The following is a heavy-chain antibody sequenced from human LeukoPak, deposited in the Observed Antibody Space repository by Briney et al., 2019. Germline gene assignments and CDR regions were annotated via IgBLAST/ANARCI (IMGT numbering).Heavy chain of an antibody. V-gene: IGHV1-46*01. J-gene: IGHJ5*02. Sequence: ASVKVSCKASGYTFTSYYMHWVRQAPGQGLEWMGIINPSGGSTSYAQKFQGRVTMTRDTSTSTVYMELSSLRSEDTAVYYCAGDQMRKYCSGGSCYSYNWFDPWGQGTLVTVSS. D-gene: IGHD2-15*01. CDR2: INPSGGST. CDR1: GYTFTSYY. CDR3: AGDQMRKYCSGGSCYSYNWFDP.